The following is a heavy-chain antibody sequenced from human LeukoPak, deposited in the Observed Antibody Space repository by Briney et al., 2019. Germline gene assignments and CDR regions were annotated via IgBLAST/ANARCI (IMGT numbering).Heavy chain of an antibody. J-gene: IGHJ4*02. Sequence: GGSLRLSCAASGNYWMHWVRQAPGKGLVWVSHINSDGSWTSYADSVKGRFTISKDNSKNTLYLQMNSLRAEDTAVYYCAKGGSARVFDYWGQGTLVTVSS. CDR1: GNYW. CDR2: INSDGSWT. V-gene: IGHV3-74*01. D-gene: IGHD6-25*01. CDR3: AKGGSARVFDY.